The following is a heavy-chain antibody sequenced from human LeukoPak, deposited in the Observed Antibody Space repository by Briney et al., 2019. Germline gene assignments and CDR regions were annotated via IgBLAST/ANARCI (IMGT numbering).Heavy chain of an antibody. D-gene: IGHD3-3*01. CDR1: EFTFSSYN. Sequence: GGSLRLSCVASEFTFSSYNMNWVRQAPGKGLEWVSSISSSSSYIYYADSVRGRFTISRDNAKNSLYLQMNDLRPEDTAVYYCAREIFWSGYFSNLHFDYWGQGTLVTVSS. V-gene: IGHV3-21*06. CDR3: AREIFWSGYFSNLHFDY. CDR2: ISSSSSYI. J-gene: IGHJ4*02.